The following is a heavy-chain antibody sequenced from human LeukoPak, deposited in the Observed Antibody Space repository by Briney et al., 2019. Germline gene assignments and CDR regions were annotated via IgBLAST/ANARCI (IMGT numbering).Heavy chain of an antibody. CDR3: ARDHMGYDY. CDR2: ISSGGGTT. D-gene: IGHD1-26*01. V-gene: IGHV3-48*04. CDR1: GFTFSSYS. Sequence: QPGGSLRLSCAASGFTFSSYSMNWVRQAPGKGLEWVSYISSGGGTTYYAGSVKGRFTVSRDNAKNSLYLQMNSLRAEDTAVYYCARDHMGYDYWGQGTLVTVSS. J-gene: IGHJ4*02.